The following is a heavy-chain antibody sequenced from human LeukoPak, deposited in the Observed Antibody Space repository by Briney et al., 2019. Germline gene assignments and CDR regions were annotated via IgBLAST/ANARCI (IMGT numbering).Heavy chain of an antibody. D-gene: IGHD3-10*01. CDR2: IYPGDSDT. CDR3: ARRYYYGSGSSYFDY. V-gene: IGHV5-51*04. CDR1: GYSFTSYW. J-gene: IGHJ4*02. Sequence: GESLKISCKGSGYSFTSYWIGWVRQMPGKGLEWMGIIYPGDSDTRYSPSFQGQVTISADKPISTAYLQWSSLKASDTAMYYCARRYYYGSGSSYFDYWGQGTLVTVSS.